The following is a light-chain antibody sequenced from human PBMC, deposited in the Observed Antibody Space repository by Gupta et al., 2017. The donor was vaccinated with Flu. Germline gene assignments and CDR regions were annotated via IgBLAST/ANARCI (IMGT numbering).Light chain of an antibody. Sequence: IVLTQSPGTLSLSPGERATLSCRASQTVGSNYLAWYQQKPGQAPRLLIYGASSRATGIPDRFSGSGSGTDFTLTISRREPEDFAVYYCQQYGSSPLFTFGPGTKVDIK. CDR1: QTVGSNY. V-gene: IGKV3-20*01. CDR2: GAS. J-gene: IGKJ3*01. CDR3: QQYGSSPLFT.